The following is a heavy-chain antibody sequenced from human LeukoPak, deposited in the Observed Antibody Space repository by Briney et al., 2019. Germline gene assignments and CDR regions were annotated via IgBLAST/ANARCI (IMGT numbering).Heavy chain of an antibody. Sequence: ASVKVSCKASGGTFSSYAISWVRQAPGQGLEWMGGFDPEDGETIYAQKFQGRVTMTEDTSTDTAYMELSSLRSEDTAVYYCATLYYARGYYYGMDVWGQGTTVTVSS. CDR3: ATLYYARGYYYGMDV. CDR2: FDPEDGET. D-gene: IGHD3-22*01. V-gene: IGHV1-24*01. J-gene: IGHJ6*02. CDR1: GGTFSSYA.